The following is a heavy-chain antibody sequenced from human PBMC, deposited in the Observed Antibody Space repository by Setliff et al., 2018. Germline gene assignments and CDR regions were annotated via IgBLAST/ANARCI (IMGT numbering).Heavy chain of an antibody. V-gene: IGHV4-34*10. CDR1: GGSFSTYY. CDR3: TQDRGVAGTGYFDS. Sequence: KTSETLSLTCAVYGGSFSTYYWIWIRQRPGKGLEWIGEINHSGSTNYNPSLTSRGTISVETSTNQFYLTLSSVTAEDTAMYYCTQDRGVAGTGYFDSWGQGTLVTVSS. J-gene: IGHJ4*02. D-gene: IGHD6-19*01. CDR2: INHSGST.